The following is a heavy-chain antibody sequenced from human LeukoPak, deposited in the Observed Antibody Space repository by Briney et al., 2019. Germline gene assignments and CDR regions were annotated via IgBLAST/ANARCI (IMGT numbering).Heavy chain of an antibody. V-gene: IGHV3-7*01. CDR1: GFTFSSYW. CDR3: AREARGIVGATSAFDI. Sequence: GGSLRLSCAASGFTFSSYWMSWVRQAPGKGLEWVANIKQDGSEKYYVDSVKGRFTISRDNAKNSLYLQMNSLRAEDTAVYYCAREARGIVGATSAFDIWGQGTMVTVSS. D-gene: IGHD1-26*01. CDR2: IKQDGSEK. J-gene: IGHJ3*02.